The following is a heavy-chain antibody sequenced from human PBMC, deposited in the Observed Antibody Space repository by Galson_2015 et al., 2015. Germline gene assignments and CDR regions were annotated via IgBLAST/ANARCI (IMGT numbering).Heavy chain of an antibody. V-gene: IGHV5-51*01. CDR2: IYPGDSDT. CDR3: VRQWKGGPDAFDI. J-gene: IGHJ3*02. CDR1: GYSFTSLW. D-gene: IGHD2-15*01. Sequence: QSGAEVKKPGESLQISCKGSGYSFTSLWIGWVRQMPGKGLEWMGIIYPGDSDTRYSPTFQGQVTVSADKSISTAYLQWSSLKASDAAMYYCVRQWKGGPDAFDIWGQGTMVSVSS.